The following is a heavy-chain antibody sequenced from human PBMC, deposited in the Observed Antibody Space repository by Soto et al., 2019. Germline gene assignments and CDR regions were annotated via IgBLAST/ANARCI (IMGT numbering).Heavy chain of an antibody. Sequence: QVQLVQSGAEVKKPGASVKVSCKASGYTFTSYAMHWVRQAPGQRLEWMGWINAGNGNTKYSQKFQGRVTIIRDTHASTAYMELRSLRYEDTAMDAAARKVGATGDWCKGTLVTV. CDR2: INAGNGNT. CDR3: ARKVGATGD. D-gene: IGHD1-26*01. V-gene: IGHV1-3*01. CDR1: GYTFTSYA. J-gene: IGHJ4*02.